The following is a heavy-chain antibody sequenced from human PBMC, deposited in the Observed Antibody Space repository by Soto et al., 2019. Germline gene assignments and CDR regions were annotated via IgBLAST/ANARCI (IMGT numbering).Heavy chain of an antibody. J-gene: IGHJ4*02. CDR1: GDIFTNYY. V-gene: IGHV1-46*01. CDR2: INPLPTSGST. CDR3: ARDLAAAAY. D-gene: IGHD6-13*01. Sequence: ASVKVSCTASGDIFTNYYIHWVRQAPGQGLEWMAIINPLPTSGSTNYAQKFQGRVTVTRDTSTSTVYMELSSLKSEDTAIYYCARDLAAAAYWGQGTLVTVSS.